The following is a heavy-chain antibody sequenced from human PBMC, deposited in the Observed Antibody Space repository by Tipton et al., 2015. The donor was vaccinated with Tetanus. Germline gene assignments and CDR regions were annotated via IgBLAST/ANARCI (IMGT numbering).Heavy chain of an antibody. CDR2: IFYSGST. V-gene: IGHV4-59*08. CDR3: ARRGGDFLTGYYDS. Sequence: TLSLTCSVSGASISSYYWSWIRQPPGKGLEWIGYIFYSGSTNYTPSLKSRVTISVDTSKNQFSLELNSVTAADTAVYYCARRGGDFLTGYYDSWGQGTLVTVSS. CDR1: GASISSYY. J-gene: IGHJ4*02. D-gene: IGHD3-9*01.